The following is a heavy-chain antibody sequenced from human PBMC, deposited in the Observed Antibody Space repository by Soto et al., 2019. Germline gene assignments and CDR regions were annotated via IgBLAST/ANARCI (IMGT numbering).Heavy chain of an antibody. Sequence: EVQLLESGGDLVQPGGSLRLFCAASGFTFSNYAMTWVRQAPGKGLEWVSTVTSGGGTFYVDTVKGRFTFSRDNSKSTLYLQMNSLRAEDTAIYYCARTDKFNSQSSGWANRFDYWGQGALVTVAS. J-gene: IGHJ4*02. CDR2: VTSGGGT. D-gene: IGHD6-19*01. V-gene: IGHV3-23*01. CDR1: GFTFSNYA. CDR3: ARTDKFNSQSSGWANRFDY.